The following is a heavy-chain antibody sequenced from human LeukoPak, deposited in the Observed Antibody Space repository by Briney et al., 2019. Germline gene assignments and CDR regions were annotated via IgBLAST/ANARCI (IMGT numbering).Heavy chain of an antibody. CDR2: INHSGST. J-gene: IGHJ4*02. Sequence: PSETLSLTCAVYGESSSTYYWSWIRQPPGKGLEWIGEINHSGSTNYNPSLESRVTISVDTSKNQFSLKLSSVTAADTAVYYCARGGGDCYVCDDYWGQGTLVTVSS. CDR1: GESSSTYY. CDR3: ARGGGDCYVCDDY. D-gene: IGHD2-21*02. V-gene: IGHV4-34*01.